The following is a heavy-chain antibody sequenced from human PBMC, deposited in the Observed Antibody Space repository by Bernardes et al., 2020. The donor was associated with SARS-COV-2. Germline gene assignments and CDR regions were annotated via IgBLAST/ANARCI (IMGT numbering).Heavy chain of an antibody. V-gene: IGHV4-61*02. Sequence: SETLSLTCTVSGGPISSSRYYWSWIRQPAGKGLEWIGRFSTSGTTDYNPSLKRRVTISVDTSKNQFSLRLSAVTVADTAVYYCARGSFGSGSSNWFDPWGQGTLVTVSS. J-gene: IGHJ5*02. CDR2: FSTSGTT. D-gene: IGHD3-10*01. CDR3: ARGSFGSGSSNWFDP. CDR1: GGPISSSRYY.